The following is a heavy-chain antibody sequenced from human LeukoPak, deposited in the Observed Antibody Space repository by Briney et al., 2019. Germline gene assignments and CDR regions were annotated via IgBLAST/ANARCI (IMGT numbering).Heavy chain of an antibody. CDR2: ISYDGSNK. CDR1: GFTFSSYA. J-gene: IGHJ4*02. Sequence: PGGSLRLSCAASGFTFSSYAMHWVRQAPVKGLEWVAVISYDGSNKYYADSVQGRFTISRDNSKNTLYLQMNSLRAEDTAVYYCASWVSHSSGWSGDYWGQGTLATVSS. CDR3: ASWVSHSSGWSGDY. D-gene: IGHD6-19*01. V-gene: IGHV3-30*04.